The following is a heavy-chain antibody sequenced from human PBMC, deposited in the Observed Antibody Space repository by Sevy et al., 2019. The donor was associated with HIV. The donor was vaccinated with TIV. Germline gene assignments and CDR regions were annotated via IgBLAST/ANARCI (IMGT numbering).Heavy chain of an antibody. CDR3: VDVLGGRPVWPSNN. D-gene: IGHD6-6*01. CDR1: GFTFSNYA. Sequence: GGSLRLSCAASGFTFSNYAMHWVRQAPGKGLEHVSAISTDGGRTYYADSVKGRFTISRDNSKSMLYLQMGDLRVEDTAVYFCVDVLGGRPVWPSNNWGQGTLVTVSS. CDR2: ISTDGGRT. J-gene: IGHJ4*02. V-gene: IGHV3-64*02.